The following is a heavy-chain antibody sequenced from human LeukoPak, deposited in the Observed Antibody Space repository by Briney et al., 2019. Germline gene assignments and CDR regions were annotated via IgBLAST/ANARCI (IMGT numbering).Heavy chain of an antibody. D-gene: IGHD1-14*01. J-gene: IGHJ6*03. CDR3: ARDDTGYYNYMDV. V-gene: IGHV3-7*01. CDR2: IKQDGSEK. CDR1: GFTFSSYW. Sequence: GGSLRLSCAASGFTFSSYWMSWVRQAPGKGLEGVANIKQDGSEKYYVDSVKGRFTISRDNAKNSLYLQMNSLRAEDTAVYYCARDDTGYYNYMDVWGKGTTVTISS.